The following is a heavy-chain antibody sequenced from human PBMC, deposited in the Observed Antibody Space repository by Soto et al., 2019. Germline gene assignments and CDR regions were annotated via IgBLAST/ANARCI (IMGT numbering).Heavy chain of an antibody. J-gene: IGHJ4*02. CDR2: VYWDDDK. CDR1: GFSVSTTGVG. V-gene: IGHV2-5*02. Sequence: QITLKESGPTLVKPTETLTLTCNFSGFSVSTTGVGVGWIRQAPGKALECLVFVYWDDDKRYSPSLRSRLTITTDTSKNQVVLTVRYMEPVDTGTYYCARRRQSHRNWNTGDFDFWGQGILVTVSS. CDR3: ARRRQSHRNWNTGDFDF. D-gene: IGHD1-20*01.